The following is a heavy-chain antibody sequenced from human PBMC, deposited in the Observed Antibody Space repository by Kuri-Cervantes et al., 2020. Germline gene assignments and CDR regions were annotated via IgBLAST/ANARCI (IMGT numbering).Heavy chain of an antibody. V-gene: IGHV3-33*01. D-gene: IGHD1-1*01. CDR3: ARDWYRRDYMDV. Sequence: GGSLRPSCAASGFTFSSYGMHWVRQAPGKGPEWVAVIWYDGSNKYYADSVKGRFTISRDNSKNTLYLQMNSLRAEDTAVYYCARDWYRRDYMDVWGKGTTVTVSS. CDR1: GFTFSSYG. CDR2: IWYDGSNK. J-gene: IGHJ6*03.